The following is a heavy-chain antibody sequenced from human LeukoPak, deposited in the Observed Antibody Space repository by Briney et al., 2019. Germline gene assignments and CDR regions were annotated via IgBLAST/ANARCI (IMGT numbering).Heavy chain of an antibody. CDR3: ARVRVPAAIRRHDAFDI. CDR1: GFTLSSYA. J-gene: IGHJ3*02. Sequence: GGSLRLSCAASGFTLSSYAMSWVRQAPGKGLEWVAVISYDGSNKYYADSVKGRFTISRDNSKNTLYLQMNSLRAEDTAVYYCARVRVPAAIRRHDAFDIWGQGTMVTVSS. D-gene: IGHD2-2*02. V-gene: IGHV3-30-3*01. CDR2: ISYDGSNK.